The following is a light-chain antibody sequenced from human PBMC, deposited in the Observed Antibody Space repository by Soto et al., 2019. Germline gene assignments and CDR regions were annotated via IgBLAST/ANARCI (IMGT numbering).Light chain of an antibody. CDR2: AAS. CDR1: QSISSY. CDR3: QQSYSSPRT. V-gene: IGKV1-39*01. J-gene: IGKJ1*01. Sequence: DILMTQSPSSLSASVGDRVTITCRASQSISSYLDWYQQKPGKAPKLLIYAASSWQSGVPSTFSGSGSGTDFTLTIRSLQPEDSATYYCQQSYSSPRTFGHGTKVDI.